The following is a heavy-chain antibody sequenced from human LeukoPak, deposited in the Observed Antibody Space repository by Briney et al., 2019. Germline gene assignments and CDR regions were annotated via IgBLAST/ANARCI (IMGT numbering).Heavy chain of an antibody. J-gene: IGHJ4*02. CDR1: GFTFSSYS. V-gene: IGHV3-21*01. CDR3: ARVIVATYYFDY. D-gene: IGHD5-12*01. CDR2: ISSSSYI. Sequence: GGSLRLSCAASGFTFSSYSMNWVRQAPGKGLEWVSSISSSSYIYYADSAKGRFTISRDNAKNSLYLQMNSLRAEDTAVYYCARVIVATYYFDYWGQGTLVTVSS.